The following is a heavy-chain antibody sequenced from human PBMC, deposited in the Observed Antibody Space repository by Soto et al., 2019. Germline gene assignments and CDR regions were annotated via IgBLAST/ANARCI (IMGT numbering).Heavy chain of an antibody. CDR1: GYTFTNYG. Sequence: QVQLVQSGTEVKKPGASVKVSCNASGYTFTNYGISWVRQAPGQGLEWLAWINTYNGHTNYAQKLQGRVTLTTDTSTSTAYMELRSLRSDDTAVYYCARDLLYSSRSTVRFDIWGQGTMVTVSS. V-gene: IGHV1-18*01. J-gene: IGHJ3*02. CDR2: INTYNGHT. CDR3: ARDLLYSSRSTVRFDI. D-gene: IGHD6-13*01.